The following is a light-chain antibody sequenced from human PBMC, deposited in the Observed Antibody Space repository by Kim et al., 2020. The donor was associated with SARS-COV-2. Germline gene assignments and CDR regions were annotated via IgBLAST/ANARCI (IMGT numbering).Light chain of an antibody. CDR3: QQYQDWPRT. CDR2: DAS. Sequence: EIVMTQSPAPLSVSPGERATLSCRASQSVSRNLAWYQQKPGRTPRLLIYDASTRATGIPASFSGSGSGTEFTLTISSLQSEDFAVYYCQQYQDWPRTFDQGTKVDIK. V-gene: IGKV3-15*01. J-gene: IGKJ1*01. CDR1: QSVSRN.